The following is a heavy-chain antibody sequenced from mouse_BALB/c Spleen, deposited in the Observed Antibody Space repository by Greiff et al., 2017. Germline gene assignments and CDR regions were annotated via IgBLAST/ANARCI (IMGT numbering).Heavy chain of an antibody. CDR2: IDPANGNT. D-gene: IGHD1-1*01. CDR3: ARSGGSSYAGYYAMDE. V-gene: IGHV14-3*02. Sequence: VQLQQSGAELVKPGASVKLSCTASGFNIKDTYMHWVKQRPEQGLEWIGRIDPANGNTKYDPKFQGKATITADTSSNTAYLQLSSLTSEDTAVYYCARSGGSSYAGYYAMDEWGQGTSVTDSS. CDR1: GFNIKDTY. J-gene: IGHJ4*01.